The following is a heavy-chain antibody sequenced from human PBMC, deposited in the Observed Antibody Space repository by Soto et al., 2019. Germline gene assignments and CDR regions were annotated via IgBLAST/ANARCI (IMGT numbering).Heavy chain of an antibody. J-gene: IGHJ5*02. CDR3: ARRFIAAAGTVWFDP. CDR2: IYRSGYT. Sequence: SETLSLTCSVSGGSISSSSYYWGWIRQPPGKGLEWIGSIYRSGYTYDNPSLKSRLTISVDTSTNQFSLKLSSVTAADTAVYYCARRFIAAAGTVWFDPWGQGTLVTVSS. CDR1: GGSISSSSYY. D-gene: IGHD6-13*01. V-gene: IGHV4-39*01.